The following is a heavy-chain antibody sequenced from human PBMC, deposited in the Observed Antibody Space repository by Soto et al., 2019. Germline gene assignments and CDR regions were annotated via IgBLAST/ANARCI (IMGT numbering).Heavy chain of an antibody. J-gene: IGHJ2*01. D-gene: IGHD3-9*01. CDR1: GGSFSVYY. V-gene: IGHV4-34*01. Sequence: QVQLQQWGAGPLRPLETLSLTCGVSGGSFSVYYWAWIRQSPGKGLVWIGEINDRGSINYNPSLKSRVSISVDTSKNHYSLNLRSVTAADTAVYYCARESHDILTGPPWVWYFDLWGRGTLVTVSS. CDR2: INDRGSI. CDR3: ARESHDILTGPPWVWYFDL.